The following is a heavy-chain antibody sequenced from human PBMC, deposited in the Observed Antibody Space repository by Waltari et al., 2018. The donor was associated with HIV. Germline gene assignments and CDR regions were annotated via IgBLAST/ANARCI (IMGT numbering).Heavy chain of an antibody. D-gene: IGHD3-22*01. J-gene: IGHJ5*02. CDR2: RNPNSSNT. V-gene: IGHV1-8*01. CDR1: GYTFTSYD. CDR3: ARGPRPYYDSSGYYWFDP. Sequence: QVQLVQSGAEVKKPGASVKVSCKASGYTFTSYDINWVRQATGQGREWMGWRNPNSSNTGDAKKFQGRVTMTRNTSRSTADRELGSLRAEDTAVYYWARGPRPYYDSSGYYWFDPWGQGTLVTVSS.